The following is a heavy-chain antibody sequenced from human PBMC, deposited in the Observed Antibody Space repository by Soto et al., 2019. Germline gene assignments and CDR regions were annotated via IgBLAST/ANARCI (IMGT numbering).Heavy chain of an antibody. D-gene: IGHD2-21*02. CDR2: MYNTGST. CDR1: GGSISGYY. J-gene: IGHJ6*02. V-gene: IGHV4-59*12. CDR3: ARDLWGYCGTDCYPLDV. Sequence: SETLSLTCTVSGGSISGYYWSWIRQPPGKGLEWIGYMYNTGSTVYNPSFKSQINISEDTYKNQISLKLNSMTAADTAVYYCARDLWGYCGTDCYPLDVWGQGTTVT.